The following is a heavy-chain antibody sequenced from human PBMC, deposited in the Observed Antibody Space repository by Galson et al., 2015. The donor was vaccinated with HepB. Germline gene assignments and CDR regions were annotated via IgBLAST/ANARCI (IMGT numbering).Heavy chain of an antibody. J-gene: IGHJ4*02. CDR1: GGTFSSYT. D-gene: IGHD5-12*01. CDR2: IIPILGIA. CDR3: ARALGYSGYDYLSFFDY. V-gene: IGHV1-69*02. Sequence: SVKVSCKASGGTFSSYTISWVRQAPGQGLEWMGRIIPILGIANYAQKFQGRVTITADKSTSTAYMELSSLRSEDTAVYYCARALGYSGYDYLSFFDYWGRGALVTVSS.